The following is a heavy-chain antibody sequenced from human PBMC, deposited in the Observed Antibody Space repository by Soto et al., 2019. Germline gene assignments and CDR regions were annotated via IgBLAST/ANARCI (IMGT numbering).Heavy chain of an antibody. J-gene: IGHJ4*02. D-gene: IGHD3-22*01. V-gene: IGHV3-53*02. CDR2: IYSGGST. CDR1: GFTVSRNY. Sequence: VQLVETGGGLIQPGGSLRLSCAVSGFTVSRNYMTWVRQAPGKGLEWVSVIYSGGSTYYADSVKGRFSISRDISKNTLFLQMNSLRVEDTAVYYCASGYSVYFDFWGQGNLVTVSS. CDR3: ASGYSVYFDF.